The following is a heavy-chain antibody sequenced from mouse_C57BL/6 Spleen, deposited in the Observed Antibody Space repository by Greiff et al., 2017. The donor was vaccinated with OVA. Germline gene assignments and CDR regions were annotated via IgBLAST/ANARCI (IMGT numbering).Heavy chain of an antibody. Sequence: VKLQQSGAELVRPGASVKLSCKASGYTFTDYYINWVKQRPGQGLEWIARIYPGSGNTYYNEKFKGKATLTAEKSSSTAYMQLSSLTSEDSAVYFCARRITTVVADYFDYWGQGTTLTVSS. CDR3: ARRITTVVADYFDY. CDR1: GYTFTDYY. CDR2: IYPGSGNT. V-gene: IGHV1-76*01. D-gene: IGHD1-1*01. J-gene: IGHJ2*01.